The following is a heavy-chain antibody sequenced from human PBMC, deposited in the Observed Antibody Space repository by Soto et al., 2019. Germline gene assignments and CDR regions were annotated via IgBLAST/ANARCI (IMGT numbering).Heavy chain of an antibody. V-gene: IGHV3-23*01. CDR2: ISGSGGST. CDR3: AKIGISHFRPIFGVVITNGQEY. CDR1: GFTFSSYA. Sequence: PGGSLRLSCSASGFTFSSYAMSWVRQAPGKGLEWVSAISGSGGSTYYADSVKGRFTISRDNSKNTLYLQMNSLRAEDTAVYYCAKIGISHFRPIFGVVITNGQEYWGQGTLVTVSS. J-gene: IGHJ4*02. D-gene: IGHD3-3*01.